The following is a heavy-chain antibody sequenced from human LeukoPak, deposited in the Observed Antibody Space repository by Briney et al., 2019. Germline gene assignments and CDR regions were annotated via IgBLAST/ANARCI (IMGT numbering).Heavy chain of an antibody. D-gene: IGHD2-8*01. CDR3: ARGSTKGPFHGLNY. V-gene: IGHV4-59*01. Sequence: SETLSLTCTVSGGSISSYYWSWIRQPPGKRLEWIGYIYYSGSTNYNPSLKSRVTISVDTSKNQFSLKLSSVTAADTAVYYCARGSTKGPFHGLNYRGQGTLVTVSS. J-gene: IGHJ4*02. CDR1: GGSISSYY. CDR2: IYYSGST.